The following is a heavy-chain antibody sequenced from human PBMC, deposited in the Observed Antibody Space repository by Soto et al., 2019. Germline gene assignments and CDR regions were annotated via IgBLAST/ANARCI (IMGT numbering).Heavy chain of an antibody. Sequence: SVKVSCKASGGTFRNHVFNWVRQAPGQGLEWMGGIIPIIGTPNYAQKFQGRVTITADASTSTVYLEVSSLRSQDTAVYYCARDLEFRDGNISHLDYWGQGTLVPVSS. V-gene: IGHV1-69*13. J-gene: IGHJ4*02. CDR1: GGTFRNHV. CDR3: ARDLEFRDGNISHLDY. CDR2: IIPIIGTP. D-gene: IGHD3-10*01.